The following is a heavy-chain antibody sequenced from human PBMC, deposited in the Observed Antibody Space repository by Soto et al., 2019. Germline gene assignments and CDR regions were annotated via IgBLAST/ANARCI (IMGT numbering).Heavy chain of an antibody. CDR2: ISHDGFNK. D-gene: IGHD6-13*01. V-gene: IGHV3-30-3*01. Sequence: QVPLVESGGGVVQPGRSLGLSCAASGFTFSNYAMHWVRQAPGKGLEWVAVISHDGFNKYYADAVKGRFTISRDSSKNTLYLQMNSLRVDDTAMYSCARDSGSSWYFGMDVWGQGTTVTVSS. CDR1: GFTFSNYA. J-gene: IGHJ6*02. CDR3: ARDSGSSWYFGMDV.